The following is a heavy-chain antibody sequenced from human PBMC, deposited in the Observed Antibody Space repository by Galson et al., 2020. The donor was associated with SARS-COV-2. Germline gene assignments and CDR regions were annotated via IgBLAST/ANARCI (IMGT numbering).Heavy chain of an antibody. V-gene: IGHV3-74*01. J-gene: IGHJ4*02. Sequence: GESLKISCTASGFTFSNYWMHWVRQAPGKGLVWVSRINSEGNSTSYADSVKGRFTISRDNAKNTLYLQMNSLRAEDTAVYYCTATRAYWGQGTLVTVSS. CDR3: TATRAY. D-gene: IGHD1-26*01. CDR2: INSEGNST. CDR1: GFTFSNYW.